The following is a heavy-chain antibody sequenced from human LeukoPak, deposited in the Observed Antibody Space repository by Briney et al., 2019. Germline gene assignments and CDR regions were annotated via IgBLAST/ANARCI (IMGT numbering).Heavy chain of an antibody. Sequence: GGSLRLSCAASGFTFSSYSMNWVRQAPGKGLEWVSSISSSSSYIYYADSVKGRFTISRDNAKNSLYLQMNSLRAEDTAVYYCARSEEFGELSIDYWGQGTLVTVSS. CDR3: ARSEEFGELSIDY. CDR2: ISSSSSYI. D-gene: IGHD3-10*01. CDR1: GFTFSSYS. J-gene: IGHJ4*02. V-gene: IGHV3-21*01.